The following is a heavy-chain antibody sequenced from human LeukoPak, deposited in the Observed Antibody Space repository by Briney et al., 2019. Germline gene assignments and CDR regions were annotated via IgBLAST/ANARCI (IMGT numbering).Heavy chain of an antibody. J-gene: IGHJ6*04. Sequence: SVNVSCKASRGTFRTYAISWVRQAPGHGLEWMGGIIPIFGIANYAQKFQGRVTITPDESTSTAYMELRSLRSEDTGVYYCARSRGYDIPDWMVRVVWVKGTTVSVPS. CDR2: IIPIFGIA. CDR1: RGTFRTYA. CDR3: ARSRGYDIPDWMVRVV. V-gene: IGHV1-69*01. D-gene: IGHD3-9*01.